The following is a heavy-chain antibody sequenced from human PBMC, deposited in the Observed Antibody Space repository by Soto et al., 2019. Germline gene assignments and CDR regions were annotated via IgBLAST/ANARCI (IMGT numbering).Heavy chain of an antibody. D-gene: IGHD3-16*01. CDR2: INHAGST. Sequence: QVQLKQWGAGFLKPSETLSLTCGIYGGSFTANYWSWIRQSPGKGLEWLGEINHAGSTDYNPSLKDRNTISTDPAKNPFSLSFNSMTAADTAVYHLSTGGLFSVWGPGTPVTVSS. V-gene: IGHV4-34*01. J-gene: IGHJ4*02. CDR1: GGSFTANY. CDR3: STGGLFSV.